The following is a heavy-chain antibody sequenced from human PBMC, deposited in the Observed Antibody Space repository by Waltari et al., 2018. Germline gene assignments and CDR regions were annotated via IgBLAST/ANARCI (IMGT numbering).Heavy chain of an antibody. CDR3: ARDFFYCSGGSCPSPLDY. V-gene: IGHV3-7*01. CDR1: GFTFSSYW. J-gene: IGHJ4*02. D-gene: IGHD2-15*01. CDR2: IKQDGSEK. Sequence: EVQLVASGGGLVQPGWSLRLSCAASGFTFSSYWMSWVRQAPGKGLEWVANIKQDGSEKYYVDSVKGRFTISRDNAKNSLYLQMNSLRAEDTAVYYCARDFFYCSGGSCPSPLDYWGQGTLVTVSS.